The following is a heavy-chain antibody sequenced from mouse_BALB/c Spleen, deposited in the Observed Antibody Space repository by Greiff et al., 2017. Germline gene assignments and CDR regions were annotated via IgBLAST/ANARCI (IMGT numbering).Heavy chain of an antibody. CDR1: GFSLTSYG. CDR2: IWAGGSK. J-gene: IGHJ4*01. CDR3: ASNYGNYVAMDY. D-gene: IGHD2-1*01. V-gene: IGHV2-9*02. Sequence: VMLVESGPGLVAPSQSLSITCTVSGFSLTSYGVHWVRQPPGKGLEWLGVIWAGGSKNYNAALLSRMGISKANSKCQVFLKMNSLQTDDKAMYYCASNYGNYVAMDYWGQGTSVTVSS.